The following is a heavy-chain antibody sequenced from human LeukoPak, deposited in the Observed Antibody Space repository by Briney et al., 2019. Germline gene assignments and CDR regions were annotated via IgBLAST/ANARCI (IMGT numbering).Heavy chain of an antibody. CDR1: GFTFSDYY. CDR3: ARALSRVIVVVITTSSWFDP. J-gene: IGHJ5*02. V-gene: IGHV3-11*01. D-gene: IGHD3-22*01. Sequence: GGSLRLSCAASGFTFSDYYMSWIRQAPGKGLEWVSYISSSGSTIYYADSVKGRFTISRDNAKNSLYLQMNSLRAEDTAVCYCARALSRVIVVVITTSSWFDPWGQGTLVTVSS. CDR2: ISSSGSTI.